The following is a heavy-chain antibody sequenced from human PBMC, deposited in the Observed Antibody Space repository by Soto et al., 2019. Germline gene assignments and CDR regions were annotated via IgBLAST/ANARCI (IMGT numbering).Heavy chain of an antibody. CDR1: GFTFSSYG. V-gene: IGHV3-30*18. J-gene: IGHJ3*02. CDR2: ISYDGSNK. Sequence: QVQLVESGGGVVQPGRSLRLSCAASGFTFSSYGMHWVRQAPGKGLEWVAVISYDGSNKYYADSVKGRFPISRDNSENTLYLQMNSLRAEDTAVYYCAKAEGYDYICGSYPGSVAFDIWGQGTMVTVSS. D-gene: IGHD3-16*02. CDR3: AKAEGYDYICGSYPGSVAFDI.